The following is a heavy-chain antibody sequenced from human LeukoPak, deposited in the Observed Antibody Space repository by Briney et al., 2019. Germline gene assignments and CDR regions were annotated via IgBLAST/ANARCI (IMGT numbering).Heavy chain of an antibody. D-gene: IGHD2-2*01. CDR2: IIPIFGQA. V-gene: IGHV1-69*01. Sequence: ASVKVSSKASGGTFTRYAIRWGRQAPGQGLEWRGGIIPIFGQANYAQKFQGRVTITADESTSTAYMELSSPRSEDTAVYYCARGHCSSTSCYEGLDWFDPWGQGTLVTVSS. J-gene: IGHJ5*02. CDR1: GGTFTRYA. CDR3: ARGHCSSTSCYEGLDWFDP.